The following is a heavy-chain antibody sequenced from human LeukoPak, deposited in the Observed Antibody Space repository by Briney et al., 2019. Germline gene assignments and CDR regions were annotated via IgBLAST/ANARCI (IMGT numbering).Heavy chain of an antibody. V-gene: IGHV3-33*01. D-gene: IGHD5-18*01. J-gene: IGHJ4*02. CDR1: GFTFSSHG. CDR2: IWYDGSNK. Sequence: GGSLRLPCAASGFTFSSHGMHWVRQAPGKGLEWVAVIWYDGSNKYYADSVKGRFTISRDSSKNTLYLQMNSLRAEDTAVYYCARNDKGNSYGYSIDYWGQGTLVTVSS. CDR3: ARNDKGNSYGYSIDY.